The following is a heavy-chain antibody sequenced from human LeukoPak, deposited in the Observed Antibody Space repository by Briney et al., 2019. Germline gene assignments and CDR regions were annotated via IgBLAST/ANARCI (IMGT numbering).Heavy chain of an antibody. Sequence: GESLKISCKGSGSSITNFWIAWVRQMPGKGLEWMGIIYLADSETKYSPSFQGQVTISADKSISTAYLRWSSLKASDTAMYYCARLMESYFDYWGQGTPVTVSS. CDR1: GSSITNFW. J-gene: IGHJ4*02. V-gene: IGHV5-51*01. CDR2: IYLADSET. D-gene: IGHD3-3*01. CDR3: ARLMESYFDY.